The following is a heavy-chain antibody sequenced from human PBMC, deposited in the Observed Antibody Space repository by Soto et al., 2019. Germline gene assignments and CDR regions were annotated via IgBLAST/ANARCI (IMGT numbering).Heavy chain of an antibody. J-gene: IGHJ4*02. CDR3: ARERRGSWYRDYIWGSYWAY. V-gene: IGHV1-2*04. Sequence: ASVKVSCKAAGDNFTGYYMHWVRQAPGQGLEWMGWINPNSGGTNYAQKFQGWVTMTRDTSISTAYMQLSRLRSDDTAVYYCARERRGSWYRDYIWGSYWAYWGQGTMVTVSS. CDR2: INPNSGGT. D-gene: IGHD3-16*01. CDR1: GDNFTGYY.